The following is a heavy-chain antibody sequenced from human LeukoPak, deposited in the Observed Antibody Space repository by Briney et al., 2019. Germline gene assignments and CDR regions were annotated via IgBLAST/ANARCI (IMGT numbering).Heavy chain of an antibody. V-gene: IGHV1-46*01. D-gene: IGHD2-2*01. CDR1: GYTFTSHY. J-gene: IGHJ4*02. CDR2: INPSGGST. CDR3: AREGPYCSSTSCYGGFDY. Sequence: ASVKVSCKASGYTFTSHYIHWVRQAPGQGLEWMGIINPSGGSTNYAQKFQGRVTVTRDTSTSTAYMELSSLRSEDTAVYYCAREGPYCSSTSCYGGFDYWGQGTLVTVSS.